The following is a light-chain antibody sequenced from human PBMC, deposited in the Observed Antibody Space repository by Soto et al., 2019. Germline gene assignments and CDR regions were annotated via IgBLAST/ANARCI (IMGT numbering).Light chain of an antibody. V-gene: IGKV1-9*01. CDR3: QQLNGSPWT. Sequence: DIQMTQSPSSLSASVGDRVTTTCRASPAIASFLALYQQKPGTAPKLLIYDAATLQSGVPSRFSGSRSGTEYTLTIGSLQPEDFATYYCQQLNGSPWTFGQGTKVDIK. CDR2: DAA. CDR1: PAIASF. J-gene: IGKJ1*01.